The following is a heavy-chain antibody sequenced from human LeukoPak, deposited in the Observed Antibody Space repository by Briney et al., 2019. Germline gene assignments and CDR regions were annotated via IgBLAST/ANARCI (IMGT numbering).Heavy chain of an antibody. V-gene: IGHV3-23*01. D-gene: IGHD5-24*01. J-gene: IGHJ4*02. CDR1: GFTFNNYN. CDR2: ITGSADIT. CDR3: ARDDRWLQFNN. Sequence: GGSLRLSCAASGFTFNNYNMNWFRQAPGKGLEWVSGITGSADITYYADSVKGRFTISRDNSKNTLYLQINSLRAEDTAVYFCARDDRWLQFNNWGQGTLVTVSS.